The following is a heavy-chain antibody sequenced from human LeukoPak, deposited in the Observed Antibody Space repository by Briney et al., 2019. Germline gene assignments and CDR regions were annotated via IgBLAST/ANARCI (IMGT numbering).Heavy chain of an antibody. Sequence: GESLKISCKGSGYSLTSYWNGWVRQMPGKSPEWMGNIYPGDSDTRYSPSFQGQVTISADKSISTAYLQWSSLKASDTAMYYCAGGYCSGGSCYWFDPWGQGTLVTVSS. CDR3: AGGYCSGGSCYWFDP. V-gene: IGHV5-51*01. J-gene: IGHJ5*02. CDR1: GYSLTSYW. D-gene: IGHD2-15*01. CDR2: IYPGDSDT.